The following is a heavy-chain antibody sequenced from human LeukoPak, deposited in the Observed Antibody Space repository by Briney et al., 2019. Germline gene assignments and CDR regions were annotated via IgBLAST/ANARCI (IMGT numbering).Heavy chain of an antibody. CDR1: GGSISSGGYY. Sequence: PSQTLSLTCTVSGGSISSGGYYWSWIRQHPGKGLEWIGYIYYSGSTYYNPSLKSRVTISVDTSKNQFSLKLSSVTAADTAVYYCARDITAAAGPGWLDPWGQGTLVTVSS. V-gene: IGHV4-31*03. D-gene: IGHD6-13*01. CDR3: ARDITAAAGPGWLDP. CDR2: IYYSGST. J-gene: IGHJ5*02.